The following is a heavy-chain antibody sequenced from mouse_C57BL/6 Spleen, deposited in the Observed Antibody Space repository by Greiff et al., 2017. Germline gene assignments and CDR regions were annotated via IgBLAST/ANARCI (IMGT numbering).Heavy chain of an antibody. D-gene: IGHD1-1*01. V-gene: IGHV1-64*01. CDR1: GYTFTSYW. CDR3: ARRTDIPTYGSSLDY. CDR2: IHPNSGST. J-gene: IGHJ2*01. Sequence: VQLQQSGAELVKPGASVKLSCKASGYTFTSYWMHWVKQRPGQGLEWIGMIHPNSGSTNYNEKFKSKATLTVDKSSSTAYMQLSSLTSEDSAVYYCARRTDIPTYGSSLDYWGQGTTLTVSS.